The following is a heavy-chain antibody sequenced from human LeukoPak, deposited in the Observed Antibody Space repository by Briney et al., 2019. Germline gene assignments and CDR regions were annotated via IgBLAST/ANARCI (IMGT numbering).Heavy chain of an antibody. CDR1: GFTLCDYY. CDR2: ISSSGSTI. J-gene: IGHJ4*02. D-gene: IGHD6-13*01. Sequence: PGGSLRLSCAASGFTLCDYYMSWIRQAPGKGLEWVSYISSSGSTIYYADSVKGRFTISRDNSKNTLYLQMNSLRAEDTAVYYCAKASSSWYPFIIIDFDYWGQGTLVTVSS. V-gene: IGHV3-11*01. CDR3: AKASSSWYPFIIIDFDY.